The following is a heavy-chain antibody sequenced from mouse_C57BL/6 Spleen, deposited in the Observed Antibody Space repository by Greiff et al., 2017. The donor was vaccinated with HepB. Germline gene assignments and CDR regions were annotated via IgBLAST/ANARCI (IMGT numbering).Heavy chain of an antibody. Sequence: VQRVESGPELVKPGASVKISCKASGYAFSSSWMNWVKQRPGKGLEWIGRIYPGDGDTNYNGKFKGKATLTADKSSSTAYMQLSSLTSEDSAVYFCARSGFITNYFDYWGQGTTLTVSS. CDR3: ARSGFITNYFDY. J-gene: IGHJ2*01. CDR2: IYPGDGDT. D-gene: IGHD1-1*01. CDR1: GYAFSSSW. V-gene: IGHV1-82*01.